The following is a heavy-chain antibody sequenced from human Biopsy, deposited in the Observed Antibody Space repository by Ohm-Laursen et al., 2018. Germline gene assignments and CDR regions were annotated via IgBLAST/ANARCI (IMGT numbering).Heavy chain of an antibody. D-gene: IGHD3-22*01. CDR3: ARGDYFDSNGYFWFDP. V-gene: IGHV4-4*07. CDR2: IYSSGGT. Sequence: SETLSLTCTVSGGPIISYYWNWIRQPAGKGLEWIGRIYSSGGTKYNPSLKSRVTMSVDTSKKQLSLKVRSVTAADTAVYYCARGDYFDSNGYFWFDPWGQGTPVTVSS. CDR1: GGPIISYY. J-gene: IGHJ5*02.